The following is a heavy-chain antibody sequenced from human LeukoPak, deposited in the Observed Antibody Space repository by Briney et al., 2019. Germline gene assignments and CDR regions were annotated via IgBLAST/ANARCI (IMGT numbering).Heavy chain of an antibody. J-gene: IGHJ4*02. CDR3: ARGRHHRGSFDY. CDR2: ISYDGRNK. D-gene: IGHD3-16*01. CDR1: GFTFSSYA. Sequence: GGSLRLSCAASGFTFSSYAMHWVRQAPGKGLEWVAVISYDGRNKYYADSVKGRFTISRDNSKNTLYLQMNSLRAEDTAVYYCARGRHHRGSFDYWGQGTLVTVSS. V-gene: IGHV3-30*04.